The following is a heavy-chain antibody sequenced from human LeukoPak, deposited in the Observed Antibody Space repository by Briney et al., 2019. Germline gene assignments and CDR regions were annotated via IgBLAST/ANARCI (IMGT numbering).Heavy chain of an antibody. CDR3: TKTYYYGSGSLDY. V-gene: IGHV3-15*01. Sequence: GGSLRLSRVASGFTFSNAWMSWVRQAPRRGLEWVGRIKSKTDGGTTDYAAPVKGRFTISRDDSKNTLYLQMNSLKTEDTAIYYCTKTYYYGSGSLDYWGQGTLVTVSS. D-gene: IGHD3-10*01. CDR2: IKSKTDGGTT. CDR1: GFTFSNAW. J-gene: IGHJ4*02.